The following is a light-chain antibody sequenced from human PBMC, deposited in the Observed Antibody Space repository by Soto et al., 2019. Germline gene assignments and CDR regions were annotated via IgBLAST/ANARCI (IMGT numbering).Light chain of an antibody. J-gene: IGLJ2*01. CDR3: SSYTGSSTYVV. V-gene: IGLV2-14*01. Sequence: QSPLTQPASVSGSPGQSITISCTGTSSDVGGYNYDSWYQQHPGKAPKLMIYDVSNRPSGVSNRFSGAKSGNTASLTISGLQAEHEADYYCSSYTGSSTYVVFGGGTKLTVL. CDR1: SSDVGGYNY. CDR2: DVS.